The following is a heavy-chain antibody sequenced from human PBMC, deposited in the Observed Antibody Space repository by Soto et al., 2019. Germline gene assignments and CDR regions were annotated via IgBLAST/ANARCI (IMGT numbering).Heavy chain of an antibody. D-gene: IGHD3-10*01. CDR3: AKDNTRITMVRGVMMVDY. CDR1: GFTFSSYG. J-gene: IGHJ4*02. Sequence: QVPLVESGGGVVQPGRSLRLSCAASGFTFSSYGMHWVRQAPGKGLEWVAVISYDGSNKYYADSVKGRFTISRDNSKNTLYLQMNSLRAEDTAVYYCAKDNTRITMVRGVMMVDYWGQGTLVTVSS. CDR2: ISYDGSNK. V-gene: IGHV3-30*18.